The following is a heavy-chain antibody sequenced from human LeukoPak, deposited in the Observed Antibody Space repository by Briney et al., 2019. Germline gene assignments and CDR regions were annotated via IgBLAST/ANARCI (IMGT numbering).Heavy chain of an antibody. CDR1: GFTFTDYY. D-gene: IGHD3-3*01. CDR2: IDPNSGGT. Sequence: EASVKVSCKTSGFTFTDYYIQWVRQAPGQGLEWVGWIDPNSGGTHYAQKFQGRVTVTRDTSISTAYMELSRLEYDDTAVYYCARDLGTRFANAFDLWGQGTMVTVSS. V-gene: IGHV1-2*02. J-gene: IGHJ3*01. CDR3: ARDLGTRFANAFDL.